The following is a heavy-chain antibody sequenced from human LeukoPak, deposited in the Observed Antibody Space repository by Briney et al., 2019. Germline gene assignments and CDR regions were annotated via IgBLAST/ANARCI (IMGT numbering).Heavy chain of an antibody. CDR3: ENAYCNNGVCYGYYYYYIDD. D-gene: IGHD2-8*01. J-gene: IGHJ6*03. CDR1: GFTFSSYN. V-gene: IGHV3-21*01. CDR2: ITSNSTYI. Sequence: PGGSLRLSCAASGFTFSSYNMNWVRQAPGKGLVWVSSITSNSTYIYYADSVRGRFTISRDNAKNSLYLQMNSLRAEDTAVYYGENAYCNNGVCYGYYYYYIDDWGKGTMVTVSS.